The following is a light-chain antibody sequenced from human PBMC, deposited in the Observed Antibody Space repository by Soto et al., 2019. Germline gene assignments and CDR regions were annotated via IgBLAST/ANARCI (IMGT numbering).Light chain of an antibody. J-gene: IGKJ1*01. CDR3: QQYGRTSWT. Sequence: EIVLTQSPGTLSLSPGEGATISCRASQSVSTNFFAWYQQKPGQAPRLLIYGASTRATGVPDRFSGSGSGTDFTLTISRLEPEDFAVYYCQQYGRTSWTLGQGTKVDIK. CDR2: GAS. CDR1: QSVSTNF. V-gene: IGKV3-20*01.